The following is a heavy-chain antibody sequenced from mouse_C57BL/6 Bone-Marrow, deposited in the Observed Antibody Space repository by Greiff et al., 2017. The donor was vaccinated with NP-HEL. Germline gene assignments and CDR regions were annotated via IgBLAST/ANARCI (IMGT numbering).Heavy chain of an antibody. CDR1: GFNIKNTY. J-gene: IGHJ1*03. CDR2: IDPANGNT. Sequence: DVQLQESVAELVRPGASVKLSCTASGFNIKNTYMHWVKQRPEQGLEWIGRIDPANGNTKYAPKFQGKATITADTSSNTAYLQLSSLTSEDTAIYYCALYCYGTLPYSDVWGTGTTVTVSS. V-gene: IGHV14-3*01. CDR3: ALYCYGTLPYSDV. D-gene: IGHD1-1*01.